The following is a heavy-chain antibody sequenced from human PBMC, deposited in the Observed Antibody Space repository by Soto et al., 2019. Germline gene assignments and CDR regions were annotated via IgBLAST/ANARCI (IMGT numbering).Heavy chain of an antibody. CDR3: AKSLYYYDSSPLDH. J-gene: IGHJ4*02. Sequence: VQLVESGGLGVQTGGSLRLSCAAAGFDFEDYAIHWVRQVPGKGLWWVSLTNSDGTDSYYVDSVKGRFTISRDNAKTTLYLQMDRLRPEDTALYFCAKSLYYYDSSPLDHWGQGTLVTVSS. CDR2: TNSDGTDS. D-gene: IGHD3-22*01. CDR1: GFDFEDYA. V-gene: IGHV3-43D*04.